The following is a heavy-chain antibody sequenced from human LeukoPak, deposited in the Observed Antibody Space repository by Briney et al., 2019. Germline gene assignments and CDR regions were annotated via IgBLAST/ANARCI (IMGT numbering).Heavy chain of an antibody. J-gene: IGHJ3*02. D-gene: IGHD6-19*01. CDR2: ISYDGSNK. CDR1: GFTFSSYA. V-gene: IGHV3-30-3*01. CDR3: ATPHPFGSWPIAVADYDAFDI. Sequence: GGSLRLSCAASGFTFSSYAMHWVRQAPGKGLEWVAVISYDGSNKYYADSVKGRFTISRDNSKNTLYLQMNSLRAEDTAVYYCATPHPFGSWPIAVADYDAFDIWGQGTMVTVSS.